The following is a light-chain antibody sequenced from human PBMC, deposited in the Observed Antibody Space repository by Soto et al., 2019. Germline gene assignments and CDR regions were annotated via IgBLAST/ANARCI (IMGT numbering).Light chain of an antibody. CDR1: QSISSW. V-gene: IGKV1-5*01. J-gene: IGKJ1*01. CDR2: DAP. CDR3: QQYNSGVT. Sequence: DIQMTPSPSTLSASVGERVTITCRASQSISSWLAWYKQKPGKVPKLLIYDAPSLESGVPSRFSGSGSGTEFTLTISSLQTDDFATYYWQQYNSGVTFGQGTKVDLK.